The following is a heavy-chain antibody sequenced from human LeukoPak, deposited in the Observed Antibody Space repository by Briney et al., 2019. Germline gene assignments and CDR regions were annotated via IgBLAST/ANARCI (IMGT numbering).Heavy chain of an antibody. CDR2: IYYSGST. J-gene: IGHJ5*02. CDR3: ARELAAAGRWSGFDP. V-gene: IGHV4-59*01. Sequence: PSETLSLTCTVSGGSISSYYWSWIRQPPGKGLERIGYIYYSGSTNYNPSLKSRVTISVDTSKNQFSLKLSSVTAADTAVYYCARELAAAGRWSGFDPWGQGTLVTVSS. CDR1: GGSISSYY. D-gene: IGHD6-13*01.